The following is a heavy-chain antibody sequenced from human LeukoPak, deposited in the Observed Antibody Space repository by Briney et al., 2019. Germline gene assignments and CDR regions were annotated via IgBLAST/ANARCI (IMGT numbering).Heavy chain of an antibody. CDR2: ISGSGGST. D-gene: IGHD6-19*01. J-gene: IGHJ4*02. CDR3: AKDFSSGWCIDD. Sequence: SGGSLRLSCAASGFTFSSYAMSWVRQAPGKGLEWVSAISGSGGSTYYADSVKGRFTISRDNSKNTLYLQMNSLRAEDTAVYYCAKDFSSGWCIDDWGQGTLVTVSS. CDR1: GFTFSSYA. V-gene: IGHV3-23*01.